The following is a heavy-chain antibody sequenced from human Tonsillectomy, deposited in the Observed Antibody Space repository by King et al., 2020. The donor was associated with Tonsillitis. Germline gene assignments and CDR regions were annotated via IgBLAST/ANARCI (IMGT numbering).Heavy chain of an antibody. V-gene: IGHV3-15*01. CDR1: GFTFSNAW. J-gene: IGHJ4*02. Sequence: VQLVESGGDLVKPGGSLRLSCAASGFTFSNAWMSWVRQAPGKGLEWVGRIQSTTDGGTTDYAAPVKGRFTISREDSKNTRSLQMNSLQAEDTAVYYCTTGSKAVTYYFDYWGQGTLVTVSS. D-gene: IGHD4-17*01. CDR2: IQSTTDGGTT. CDR3: TTGSKAVTYYFDY.